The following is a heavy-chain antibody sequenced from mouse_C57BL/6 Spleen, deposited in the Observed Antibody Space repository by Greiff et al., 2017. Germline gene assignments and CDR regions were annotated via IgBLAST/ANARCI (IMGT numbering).Heavy chain of an antibody. CDR1: GYTFTSYW. CDR2: IDPSDSYT. Sequence: VQLQQPGAELVMPGASVKLSCKASGYTFTSYWMHWVKQRPGQGLECIGEIDPSDSYTNYNQKFKGKSTLTVDKSSSTAYMQLSSLTSEDSAVYYCASPTAQAPYFDDWGPGTTLTVSS. V-gene: IGHV1-69*01. D-gene: IGHD3-2*02. J-gene: IGHJ2*01. CDR3: ASPTAQAPYFDD.